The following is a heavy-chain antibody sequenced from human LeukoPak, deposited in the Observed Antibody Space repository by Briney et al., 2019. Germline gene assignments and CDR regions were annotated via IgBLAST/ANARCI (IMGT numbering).Heavy chain of an antibody. V-gene: IGHV1-8*01. D-gene: IGHD3-16*01. CDR1: GYTFTSYD. J-gene: IGHJ6*03. CDR2: MNPNSGNT. CDR3: ARAIRRIRGGLYYYYYYYMDV. Sequence: ASVKVSCKASGYTFTSYDINWVRQATGQGLERMGWMNPNSGNTGYAQKFQGRVTMTRNTSISTAYMELSSLRSEDTAVYYCARAIRRIRGGLYYYYYYYMDVWGKGTTVTVSS.